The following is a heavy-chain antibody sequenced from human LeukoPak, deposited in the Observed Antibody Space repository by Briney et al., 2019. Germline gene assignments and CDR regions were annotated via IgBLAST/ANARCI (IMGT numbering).Heavy chain of an antibody. CDR2: INHSGST. V-gene: IGHV4-34*01. CDR1: GGSFSGYY. J-gene: IGHJ6*02. Sequence: SETLSLTCAVYGGSFSGYYWSWIRQPPGKGLEWIGEINHSGSTNYNPSLKSRVTISVDTSKNQFSLKLSSVTAADTAVYYCARGPYGDYVRHYYYGMDVWGQGTTVTVSS. D-gene: IGHD4-17*01. CDR3: ARGPYGDYVRHYYYGMDV.